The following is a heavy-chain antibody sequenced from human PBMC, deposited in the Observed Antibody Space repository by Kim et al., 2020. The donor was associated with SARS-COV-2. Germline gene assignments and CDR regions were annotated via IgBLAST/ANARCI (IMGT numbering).Heavy chain of an antibody. CDR1: GFNFRIYP. J-gene: IGHJ4*02. D-gene: IGHD6-19*01. CDR3: ARDLAISDGWHGFDY. V-gene: IGHV3-30-3*01. CDR2: ISFDGSDK. Sequence: GGSLRLSCAASGFNFRIYPIHWVRQAPGKGLEWVAVISFDGSDKEYADSIKGRSTISRDNSKNTVFLQINSLRAEDTAVYYCARDLAISDGWHGFDYWGPGARVTVSS.